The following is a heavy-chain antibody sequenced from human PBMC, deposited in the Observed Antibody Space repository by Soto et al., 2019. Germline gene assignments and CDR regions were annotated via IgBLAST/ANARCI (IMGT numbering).Heavy chain of an antibody. Sequence: VQLQGSAPGLVGLSQTRPLNCPVPGPSFSGGDSSWSWVGRSPDKALEWIGHFPYNGRSYYNPSLKSRVTMSVDPSNNQFSVKLTSVIPADTAVYFCTRSGKSLLDYWGQGALVAVSA. CDR1: GPSFSGGDSS. J-gene: IGHJ4*02. V-gene: IGHV4-30-4*01. D-gene: IGHD1-26*01. CDR2: FPYNGRS. CDR3: TRSGKSLLDY.